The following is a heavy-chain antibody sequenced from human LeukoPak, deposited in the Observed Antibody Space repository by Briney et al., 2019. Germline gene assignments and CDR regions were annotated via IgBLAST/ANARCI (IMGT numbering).Heavy chain of an antibody. J-gene: IGHJ4*02. D-gene: IGHD3-10*02. CDR1: GGSISSSNFY. CDR2: IYYSGST. V-gene: IGHV4-39*02. Sequence: SETLSLTCTVSGGSISSSNFYWGWIRQPPGKGLEWIGSIYYSGSTYYNPSLKSRVTISVDTSKNQFSLKLSSVTAADTAVYYCAREGRYYDRGPFDYWGQGTLVTVSS. CDR3: AREGRYYDRGPFDY.